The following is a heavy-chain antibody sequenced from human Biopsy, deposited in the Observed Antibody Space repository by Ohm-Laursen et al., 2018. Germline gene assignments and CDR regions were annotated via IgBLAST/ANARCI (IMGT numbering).Heavy chain of an antibody. CDR3: ARGGIAVAGTNFDY. J-gene: IGHJ4*02. CDR1: GFTFSNYA. D-gene: IGHD6-19*01. CDR2: IYSGGST. V-gene: IGHV3-66*01. Sequence: SLRLSCAASGFTFSNYAMSWVRQAPGKGLEWVSVIYSGGSTYYADSVKGRFTISRDNSKNTLYLQMNSLRAEDTAVYYCARGGIAVAGTNFDYWGQGTLGTGSS.